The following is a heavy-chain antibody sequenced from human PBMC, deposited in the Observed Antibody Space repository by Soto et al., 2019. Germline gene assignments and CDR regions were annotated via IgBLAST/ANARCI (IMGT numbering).Heavy chain of an antibody. Sequence: QVQLQQWGAGLLKPSETLSLTCAVYYGPFRDYYWSWIRQPPGKGLEWIGEINHSGSTNYNPSLKSRVTISVDTSKNQFSLKLSSVTAADTAVYYCARGRVGATNWNWFDPWGQGTLVTVSS. D-gene: IGHD1-26*01. CDR2: INHSGST. V-gene: IGHV4-34*01. CDR3: ARGRVGATNWNWFDP. CDR1: YGPFRDYY. J-gene: IGHJ5*02.